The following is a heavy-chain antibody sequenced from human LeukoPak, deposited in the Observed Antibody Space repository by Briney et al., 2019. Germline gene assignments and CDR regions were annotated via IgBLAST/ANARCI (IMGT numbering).Heavy chain of an antibody. CDR2: ISYDGSNK. V-gene: IGHV3-30*03. D-gene: IGHD2-8*01. J-gene: IGHJ6*03. CDR3: AGVYYYYYMDV. CDR1: GFTFSSYG. Sequence: GGSLRLSCAASGFTFSSYGMHWVRQAPGKGLEWVAVISYDGSNKYYADSVKARFTISRDNSKNTLYLQMNSLRAEDTAVYYCAGVYYYYYMDVWGKGTTVTVSS.